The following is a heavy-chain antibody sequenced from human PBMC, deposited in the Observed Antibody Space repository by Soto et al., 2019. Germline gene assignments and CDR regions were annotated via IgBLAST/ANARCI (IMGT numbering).Heavy chain of an antibody. D-gene: IGHD3-22*01. J-gene: IGHJ1*01. CDR3: ASAIYYDSSGYYYALSY. Sequence: AVKVSCKASGGTFSSYGISWVQQAPGQGLEWMGGIIPIFGTANYAQKFQGRVTITADESTSTAYMELSSLRSEDTAVYYCASAIYYDSSGYYYALSYWGQGTLVTVSS. V-gene: IGHV1-69*13. CDR1: GGTFSSYG. CDR2: IIPIFGTA.